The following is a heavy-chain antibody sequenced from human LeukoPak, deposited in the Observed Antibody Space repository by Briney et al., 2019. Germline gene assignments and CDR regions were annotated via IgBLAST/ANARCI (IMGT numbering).Heavy chain of an antibody. Sequence: SETLSLTCTVSGGSISSNGYYWGWIRQPPGKGLEWTGSIYYSGSTYYDPSLKSRVTISVDTSKNQFSLKLTSVTAADTAVYYCARLRGYSYGYADYWGQGTLVTVSS. CDR1: GGSISSNGYY. V-gene: IGHV4-39*01. J-gene: IGHJ4*02. D-gene: IGHD5-18*01. CDR2: IYYSGST. CDR3: ARLRGYSYGYADY.